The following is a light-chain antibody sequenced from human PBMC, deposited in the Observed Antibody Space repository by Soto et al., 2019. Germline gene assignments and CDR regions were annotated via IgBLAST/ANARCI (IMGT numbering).Light chain of an antibody. J-gene: IGLJ1*01. CDR3: SSYSCTTLV. V-gene: IGLV2-14*01. CDR1: SSDVGGHDY. Sequence: SVLTQPASVSGSPGQSITISCTGTSSDVGGHDYVSWYQQHPGKAPKLIIYEVRNRPSGVSNRFSGSNSGNTASLTISGLQAEDEADYYCSSYSCTTLVFGTGTKVTVL. CDR2: EVR.